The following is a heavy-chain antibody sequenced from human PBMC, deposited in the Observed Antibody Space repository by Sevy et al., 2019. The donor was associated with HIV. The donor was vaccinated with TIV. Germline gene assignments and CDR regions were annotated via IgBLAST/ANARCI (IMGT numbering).Heavy chain of an antibody. Sequence: GGSLRLSCTASGFTFGDYAMSWFRQAPGKGLEWVGFIRSKAYGGTTEYAASVKGRFTISRDDSKSIAFLQMNSLKTEDTAVYYCTRGVTTFLWYFDLWGRGTLVTVST. CDR1: GFTFGDYA. CDR2: IRSKAYGGTT. J-gene: IGHJ2*01. CDR3: TRGVTTFLWYFDL. D-gene: IGHD3-22*01. V-gene: IGHV3-49*03.